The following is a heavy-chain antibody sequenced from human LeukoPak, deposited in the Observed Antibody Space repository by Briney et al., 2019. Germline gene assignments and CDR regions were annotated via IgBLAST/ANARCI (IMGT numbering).Heavy chain of an antibody. V-gene: IGHV3-64*01. CDR3: ARGVGYYDFWSGYHDY. Sequence: GGSLRPSCAASGFTFSSYAMHWVRQAPGKGLEYVSAISSNGGSTYYANSVKGRFTISRDNSKNTLYLQMGSLRAEDMAVYYCARGVGYYDFWSGYHDYWGQGTLVTVSS. J-gene: IGHJ4*02. D-gene: IGHD3-3*01. CDR1: GFTFSSYA. CDR2: ISSNGGST.